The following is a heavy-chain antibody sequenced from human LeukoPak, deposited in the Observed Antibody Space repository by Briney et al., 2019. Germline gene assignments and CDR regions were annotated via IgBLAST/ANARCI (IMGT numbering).Heavy chain of an antibody. CDR2: INDSGRT. J-gene: IGHJ6*03. V-gene: IGHV4-34*01. D-gene: IGHD1-7*01. Sequence: SETLSLTCAVYVGSFSNYYWSWIRQPPGKGLEWIGEINDSGRTNYNPPLLSRVTVSVDTSKKQFSLRLTSVTATDTAVYYCARRWNYGRNYYIDVWGKGATVSVSS. CDR3: ARRWNYGRNYYIDV. CDR1: VGSFSNYY.